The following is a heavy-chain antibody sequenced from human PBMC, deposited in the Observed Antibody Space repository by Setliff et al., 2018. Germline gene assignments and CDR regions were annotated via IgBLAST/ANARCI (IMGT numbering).Heavy chain of an antibody. CDR3: ARGRRGNYDFWSGYSSWFDP. CDR1: GSTFTSYD. CDR2: MNPNSGNT. D-gene: IGHD3-3*01. V-gene: IGHV1-8*03. J-gene: IGHJ5*02. Sequence: GASVQVSCKASGSTFTSYDINWVRQATGQGLEWMGWMNPNSGNTGYAQKFQGRVTITRNTSISTAYMELSSLRSEDTAVYYCARGRRGNYDFWSGYSSWFDPWRQGTLVTVSS.